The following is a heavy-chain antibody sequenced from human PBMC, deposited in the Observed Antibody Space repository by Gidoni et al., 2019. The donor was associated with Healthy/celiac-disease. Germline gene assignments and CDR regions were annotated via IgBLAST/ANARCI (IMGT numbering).Heavy chain of an antibody. CDR3: AKDKVAGPGTYYYYGMDV. CDR1: GFTFSSYG. V-gene: IGHV3-30*02. J-gene: IGHJ6*02. D-gene: IGHD6-19*01. Sequence: QVQLVESGGGVVQPGGSLRLSCAASGFTFSSYGMPWVRQAPGKGLEWLAFIRYDGSNKYYADSVKGRFTISRDNSKNTLYLQMNSLRAEDTAVYYCAKDKVAGPGTYYYYGMDVWGQGTTVTVSS. CDR2: IRYDGSNK.